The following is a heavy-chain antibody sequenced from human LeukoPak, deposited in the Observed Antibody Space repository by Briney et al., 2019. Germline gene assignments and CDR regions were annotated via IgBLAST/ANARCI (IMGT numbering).Heavy chain of an antibody. CDR1: GFTFTSYS. J-gene: IGHJ4*02. D-gene: IGHD1-26*01. CDR2: ISGGGGST. CDR3: AKGGKWDVTPFDY. Sequence: GGSLRLSCAASGFTFTSYSMNWVRQAPEKGLEWVSTISGGGGSTYYADSVKGRFTISRDNSKNTPYLQVNSLRAEDTAVYYCAKGGKWDVTPFDYWGQGTLVTVSS. V-gene: IGHV3-23*01.